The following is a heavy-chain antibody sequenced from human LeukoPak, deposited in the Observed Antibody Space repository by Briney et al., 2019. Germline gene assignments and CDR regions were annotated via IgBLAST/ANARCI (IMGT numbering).Heavy chain of an antibody. V-gene: IGHV3-21*01. J-gene: IGHJ4*02. CDR2: ISSSSSCI. D-gene: IGHD3-9*01. CDR1: GFTFSSYW. Sequence: GGSLRLSCAASGFTFSSYWMHWVRQAPGKGLEWVSSISSSSSCIYYADSVKGRFTISRDNAKNSLYLQMNSLRAEDTAVYYCAREKLLPGYYDILTGYYNVRSGFVYWGQGTLVTVSS. CDR3: AREKLLPGYYDILTGYYNVRSGFVY.